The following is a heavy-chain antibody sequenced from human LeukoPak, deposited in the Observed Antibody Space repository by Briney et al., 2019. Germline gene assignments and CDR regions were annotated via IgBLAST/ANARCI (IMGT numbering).Heavy chain of an antibody. CDR3: ARDRQWLALDAFDI. CDR1: GFTVSSNY. D-gene: IGHD6-19*01. Sequence: PGGSLRLSCAASGFTVSSNYMSWVRQAPGKGLEWVSSISSSSSYIYYADSVKGRFTIPRDNAKNSLYLQMNSLRAEDTAVYYCARDRQWLALDAFDIWGQGTMVTVSS. J-gene: IGHJ3*02. CDR2: ISSSSSYI. V-gene: IGHV3-21*01.